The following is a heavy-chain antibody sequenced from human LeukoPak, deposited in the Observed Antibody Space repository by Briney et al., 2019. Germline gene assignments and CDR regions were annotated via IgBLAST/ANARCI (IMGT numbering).Heavy chain of an antibody. J-gene: IGHJ4*02. CDR1: GFSFSSYA. Sequence: GGSLRLSCATSGFSFSSYAMSWVRQAPGKGLEWVSAMSSSDEGRYYAASVRGRFTISRDNSKNTVYLQMNSLRAEDTAVYFCAKEALPGIAAAGRVYWGQGTLVTVSS. CDR2: MSSSDEGR. CDR3: AKEALPGIAAAGRVY. V-gene: IGHV3-23*01. D-gene: IGHD6-25*01.